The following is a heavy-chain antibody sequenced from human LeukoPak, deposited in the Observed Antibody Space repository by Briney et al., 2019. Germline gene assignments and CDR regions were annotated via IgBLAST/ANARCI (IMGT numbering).Heavy chain of an antibody. J-gene: IGHJ4*02. D-gene: IGHD1-1*01. CDR2: ISSSGGSI. CDR1: GFTFSNYE. V-gene: IGHV3-48*03. CDR3: ARGYARGFDY. Sequence: GGSLRLSCAASGFTFSNYEMSWVRQAPGKGLERVAYISSSGGSIYYADSLKGRFTISRDNAKNSLYLQMSSLRVEDTAVYYCARGYARGFDYWGQGTLVTVSS.